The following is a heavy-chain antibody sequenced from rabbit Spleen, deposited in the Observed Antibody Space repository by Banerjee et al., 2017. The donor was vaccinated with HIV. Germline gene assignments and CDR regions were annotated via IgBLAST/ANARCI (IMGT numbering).Heavy chain of an antibody. J-gene: IGHJ4*01. D-gene: IGHD2-1*01. Sequence: QEQLVESGGGLVKPEGSLKLSCTASGFSFSDKAVMCWVRQAPGKGLEWIACINAITGKAVYANCAKGRFTFSKTSSTTVTLQMTSLTSADSATYFCARDLYGVIGWNFGWWGPGTLFTVS. CDR1: GFSFSDKAV. CDR3: ARDLYGVIGWNFGW. V-gene: IGHV1S45*01. CDR2: INAITGKA.